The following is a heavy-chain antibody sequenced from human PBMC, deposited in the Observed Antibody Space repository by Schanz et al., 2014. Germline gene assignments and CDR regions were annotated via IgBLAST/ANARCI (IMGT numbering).Heavy chain of an antibody. CDR2: IYYSGST. D-gene: IGHD3-22*01. V-gene: IGHV4-34*01. CDR1: GGSFSAYY. J-gene: IGHJ4*02. Sequence: QLHQWGAGLLKPSETLSLTCAVSGGSFSAYYWSWIRQPPGKGLEWIGSIYYSGSTYYNASLKSRVTISVDTSKNQFSLKLTSVTAADTAVYYCARLEYYYDSSGDSRPHYFDSWGQGTLVTVSS. CDR3: ARLEYYYDSSGDSRPHYFDS.